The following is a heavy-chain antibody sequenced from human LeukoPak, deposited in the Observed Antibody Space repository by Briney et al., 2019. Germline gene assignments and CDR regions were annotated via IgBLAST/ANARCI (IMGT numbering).Heavy chain of an antibody. Sequence: ASVKVSCKASGYTFTSYGISWVRQAPGQGLEWMGWISAYNGNTNYAQKLQGRVTMTTDTSTSTAYMELRSLRSDDMAVYYCARDYYDSSGYYYVPHPLRYWGQGTLVTVSS. V-gene: IGHV1-18*03. J-gene: IGHJ4*02. CDR1: GYTFTSYG. CDR2: ISAYNGNT. D-gene: IGHD3-22*01. CDR3: ARDYYDSSGYYYVPHPLRY.